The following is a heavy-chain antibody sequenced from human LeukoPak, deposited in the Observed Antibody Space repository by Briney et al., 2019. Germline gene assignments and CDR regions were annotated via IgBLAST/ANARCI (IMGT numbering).Heavy chain of an antibody. CDR2: IIPIFGTA. J-gene: IGHJ5*02. V-gene: IGHV1-69*01. CDR1: AGTFSSYA. CDR3: ARSGSMVRGVIIWWFDP. Sequence: GSSVKVSCKASAGTFSSYAISWVRQAPGQGLEWLGGIIPIFGTANYAHKFQGRVTITADESTSTAYMELSSLRSEDTAVYYCARSGSMVRGVIIWWFDPWGQGTLVTVSS. D-gene: IGHD3-10*01.